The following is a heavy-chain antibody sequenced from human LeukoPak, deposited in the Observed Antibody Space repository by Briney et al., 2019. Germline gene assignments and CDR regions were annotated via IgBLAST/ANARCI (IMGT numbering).Heavy chain of an antibody. CDR2: IVVGSGNT. CDR1: GFTFTSSA. V-gene: IGHV1-58*01. CDR3: AAGAEWELLYGHDY. J-gene: IGHJ4*02. Sequence: VASVKVSCKASGFTFTSSAVQWVRQARGQRLEWIGWIVVGSGNTNYAQKFQERVTITRDMSTSTAYMELSSLRSEDTAVYYCAAGAEWELLYGHDYWGQGTLVTVSS. D-gene: IGHD1-26*01.